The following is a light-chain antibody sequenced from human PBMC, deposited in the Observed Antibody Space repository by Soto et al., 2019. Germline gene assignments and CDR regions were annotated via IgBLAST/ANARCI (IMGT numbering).Light chain of an antibody. CDR3: QKYNIAPWT. CDR1: QDIRTF. J-gene: IGKJ1*01. CDR2: AAS. V-gene: IGKV1-27*01. Sequence: DLQMTQFPSSLSASVGDRVTITCRASQDIRTFLAWYQQRPGKVPKLLIYAASTLQSGVPSRFSGCGSGTDFTLIISSLQPKDGATYYCQKYNIAPWTFGHGTRVEI.